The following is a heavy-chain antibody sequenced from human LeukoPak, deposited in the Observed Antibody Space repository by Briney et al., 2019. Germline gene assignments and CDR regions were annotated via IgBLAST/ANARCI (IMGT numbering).Heavy chain of an antibody. CDR1: GFTFSSHW. CDR2: IKQDGSEK. V-gene: IGHV3-7*01. D-gene: IGHD4-23*01. J-gene: IGHJ4*02. CDR3: ARGLRWFDY. Sequence: GGSLRLSCAASGFTFSSHWMSWVRQAPGKGLEWVANIKQDGSEKYYVYSVKGRFTIPRDNAKNSLYLQMNSLRAEDTAVYSCARGLRWFDYWGQGTLVTVSS.